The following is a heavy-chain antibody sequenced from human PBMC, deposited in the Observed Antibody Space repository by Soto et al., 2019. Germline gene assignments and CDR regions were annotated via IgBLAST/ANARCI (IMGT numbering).Heavy chain of an antibody. V-gene: IGHV4-39*01. D-gene: IGHD3-10*01. CDR3: AISGSYYYYYMDV. Sequence: SETLSLTCTVSGGSISSSSYYWGWIRQPPGKGLEWIGSIYYSGSTYYNPSLKSRVTISVDTSKNQFSLRLSSVTAADTAVYYCAISGSYYYYYMDVWGKGTTVTVSS. J-gene: IGHJ6*03. CDR2: IYYSGST. CDR1: GGSISSSSYY.